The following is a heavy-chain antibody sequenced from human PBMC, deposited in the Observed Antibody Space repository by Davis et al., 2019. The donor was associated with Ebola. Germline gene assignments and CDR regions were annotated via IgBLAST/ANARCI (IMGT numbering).Heavy chain of an antibody. CDR1: GFTFSSYA. J-gene: IGHJ3*02. CDR2: LSGSGGST. CDR3: ARGRLVVGDAFDM. Sequence: GESLKISCAASGFTFSSYAMSWARQAPGKGLEWVSALSGSGGSTYYADSVKGRFTISRDNAKKSLYLQMNSLRDEETAVYYCARGRLVVGDAFDMWGQGTMVTVSS. D-gene: IGHD2-8*02. V-gene: IGHV3-23*01.